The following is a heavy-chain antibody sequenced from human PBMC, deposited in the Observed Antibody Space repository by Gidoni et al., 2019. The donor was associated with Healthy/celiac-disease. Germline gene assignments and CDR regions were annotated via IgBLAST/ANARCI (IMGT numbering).Heavy chain of an antibody. CDR3: AREYTFSTFDY. Sequence: EVQLVESGGGLVQPGGSLRLSCTASGFTFSSYWLSWVSQAPVKGLEWVAKIKQDGSEKYYVDSVKGRFTISRDNAKNALYLQMNSLRAEDTAVYYCAREYTFSTFDYWGQGTLVTVSS. D-gene: IGHD2-2*02. J-gene: IGHJ4*02. CDR2: IKQDGSEK. CDR1: GFTFSSYW. V-gene: IGHV3-7*04.